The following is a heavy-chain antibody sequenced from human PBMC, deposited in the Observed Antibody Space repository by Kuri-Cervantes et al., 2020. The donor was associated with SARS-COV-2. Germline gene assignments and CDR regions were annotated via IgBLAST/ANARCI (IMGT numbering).Heavy chain of an antibody. D-gene: IGHD4-17*01. J-gene: IGHJ6*02. Sequence: SVKVSCKASGYTFSSYAISWVRQAPGQGLEWMGGISPIIGTTNYAQKLQGRVTITADESTSTAYMELSSLRSEDSAVYYWSRVEKDGDFYYCYYCMDVWGQGTTVTVSS. V-gene: IGHV1-69*13. CDR1: GYTFSSYA. CDR3: SRVEKDGDFYYCYYCMDV. CDR2: ISPIIGTT.